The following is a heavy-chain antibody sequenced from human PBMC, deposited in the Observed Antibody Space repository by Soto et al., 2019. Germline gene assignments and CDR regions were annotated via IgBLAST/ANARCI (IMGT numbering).Heavy chain of an antibody. CDR3: TATVEDADTAMVNYYYYGMDV. CDR2: IYYSGST. J-gene: IGHJ6*02. CDR1: GGSISSSSYY. V-gene: IGHV4-39*01. D-gene: IGHD5-18*01. Sequence: KPSETLSLTCTVSGGSISSSSYYWGWIRQPPGKGLEWIGSIYYSGSTYYNPSLKSRVTISVDTSKNQFSLKLSSVTAADTAVYYCTATVEDADTAMVNYYYYGMDVWGQGTTVTVSS.